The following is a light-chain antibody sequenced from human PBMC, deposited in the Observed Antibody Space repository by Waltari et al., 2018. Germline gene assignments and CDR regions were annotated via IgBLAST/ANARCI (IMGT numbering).Light chain of an antibody. J-gene: IGKJ2*01. CDR2: SSS. V-gene: IGKV1D-12*01. CDR3: QQANSFPYT. Sequence: DIQMTQSPSSVSASVGDRVTITCRASQYISSCLAWYQQKPGKAPELLIYSSSALHVGGPSRFSGSRSGTEFSLTITGLQPDDSATYFCQQANSFPYTYGQGTKLDI. CDR1: QYISSC.